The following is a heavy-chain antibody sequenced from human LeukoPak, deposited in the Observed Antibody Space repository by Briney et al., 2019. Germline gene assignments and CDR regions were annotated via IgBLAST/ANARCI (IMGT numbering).Heavy chain of an antibody. D-gene: IGHD4-17*01. CDR3: ARDRVGYGDYAGPRTNWFDP. CDR1: GYTFTSYY. V-gene: IGHV1-46*01. Sequence: ASVKVSCKASGYTFTSYYMHWVRQAPGQGLEWMGIINPSGGSTSYAQKFQGRVTMTRDTSTSTVYMELSSLRSEDTAVYYCARDRVGYGDYAGPRTNWFDPWGQGTLVTVSS. J-gene: IGHJ5*02. CDR2: INPSGGST.